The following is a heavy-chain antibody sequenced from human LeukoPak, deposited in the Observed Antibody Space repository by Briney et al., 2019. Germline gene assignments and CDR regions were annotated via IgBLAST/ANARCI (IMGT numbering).Heavy chain of an antibody. D-gene: IGHD4-23*01. CDR3: AREGARGNGAFDM. CDR1: GFTLSDYY. CDR2: IGNSGSTV. V-gene: IGHV3-11*04. Sequence: GGALRHSCADPGFTLSDYYLTWIRQAPGAGVPWGLYIGNSGSTVYYADSVKGRFTISRDNARNSLYLQMNSLRAEDTAVYYCAREGARGNGAFDMWGQGTMVTVSS. J-gene: IGHJ3*02.